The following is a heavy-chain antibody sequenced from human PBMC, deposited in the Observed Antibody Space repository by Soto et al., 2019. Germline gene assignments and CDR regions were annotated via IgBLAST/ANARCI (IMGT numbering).Heavy chain of an antibody. V-gene: IGHV3-23*01. CDR1: GFTFGSYA. CDR2: ISGSGGST. Sequence: EVQVLESGGGLVQPGGSLRLSCAASGFTFGSYAMSWVRQAPGKGREWVSAISGSGGSTYYADSVKGRFTISRDNSKNTLYLQMNSLSAEDTAVYYCAKFHADYYGSGSYPDYWGQGTLVTVSS. J-gene: IGHJ4*02. D-gene: IGHD3-10*01. CDR3: AKFHADYYGSGSYPDY.